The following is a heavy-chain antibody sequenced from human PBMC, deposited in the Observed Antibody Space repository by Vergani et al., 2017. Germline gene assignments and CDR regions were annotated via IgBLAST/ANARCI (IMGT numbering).Heavy chain of an antibody. V-gene: IGHV4-34*01. CDR1: GGSFSGYY. CDR2: INHSGST. J-gene: IGHJ4*02. D-gene: IGHD6-19*01. CDR3: AREGGYSSGWYTGEDDY. Sequence: QVQLQQWGAGLLKPSETLSLTCAVYGGSFSGYYWSWTRQPPGKGLEWIGEINHSGSTNYNPSLKSRVTISVDTSKNQFSLKLSSVTAADTAVYYCAREGGYSSGWYTGEDDYWGQGTLVTVSS.